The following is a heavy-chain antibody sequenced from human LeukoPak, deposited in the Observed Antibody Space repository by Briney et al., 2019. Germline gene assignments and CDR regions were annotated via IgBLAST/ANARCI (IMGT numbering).Heavy chain of an antibody. Sequence: PLGSLRLSRAASGFTPSSYAMSWVRQTPRKRLWWVSAISGRGGSTYYTDSVKGRFTISRDNSKNTLYLQMNSLRAEDTAVYYCAKEPGASYGYQSAFDPWGEGTLVTASS. CDR2: ISGRGGST. V-gene: IGHV3-23*01. CDR1: GFTPSSYA. D-gene: IGHD5-18*01. J-gene: IGHJ5*02. CDR3: AKEPGASYGYQSAFDP.